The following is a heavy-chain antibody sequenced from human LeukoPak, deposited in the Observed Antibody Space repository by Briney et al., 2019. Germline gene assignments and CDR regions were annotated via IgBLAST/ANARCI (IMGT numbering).Heavy chain of an antibody. CDR1: GFTFSSYA. D-gene: IGHD3-22*01. CDR2: ISGSGGST. CDR3: ARTIYDSSGYYCLDY. V-gene: IGHV3-23*01. J-gene: IGHJ4*02. Sequence: GGSLRLSCAASGFTFSSYAMSWVRQAPGKGLEWVSAISGSGGSTYYADSVKGRFTISRDNSKNTLYLQMNSLRAEDTAVYYCARTIYDSSGYYCLDYWGQGTLVTVSS.